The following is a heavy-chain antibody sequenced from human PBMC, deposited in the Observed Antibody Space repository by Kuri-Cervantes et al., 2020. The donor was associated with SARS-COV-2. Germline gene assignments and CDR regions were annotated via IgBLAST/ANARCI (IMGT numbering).Heavy chain of an antibody. D-gene: IGHD3/OR15-3a*01. CDR1: GFSVTSGSYY. Sequence: GSLRLSCSVSGFSVTSGSYYWSWLRQSPGKGLEWIGYIYYGGSTTYNPALKSRVTISLDMTNNQFFLNLKGASAADTAVYYCARGFWTGFLFDSWGQGSLVTVSS. V-gene: IGHV4-61*01. CDR3: ARGFWTGFLFDS. J-gene: IGHJ4*02. CDR2: IYYGGST.